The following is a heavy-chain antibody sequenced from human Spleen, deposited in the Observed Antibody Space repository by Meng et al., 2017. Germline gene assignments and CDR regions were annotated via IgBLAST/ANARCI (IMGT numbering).Heavy chain of an antibody. CDR1: GFTFSTYE. CDR3: ARGSGTYSNWFDP. CDR2: ISSSGSPI. V-gene: IGHV3-48*03. Sequence: GESLKISCVVSGFTFSTYEMNWVRQAPGKGLEWLSYISSSGSPIYYADSVRGRFTISRDNAKNTLYLQMDSLRPEDTAVYYCARGSGTYSNWFDPWGQGTLVTVSS. D-gene: IGHD1-26*01. J-gene: IGHJ5*02.